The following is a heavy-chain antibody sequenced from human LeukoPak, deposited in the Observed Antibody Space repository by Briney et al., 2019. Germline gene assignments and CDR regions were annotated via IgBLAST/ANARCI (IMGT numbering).Heavy chain of an antibody. J-gene: IGHJ5*02. Sequence: SGTLSLTCGVSGGSITTTNFWSWVRQPPGGGLEWIGEISLRGRTQYNPSLKSRVTISVDRSKNQFSLKLSSVTAADTAVYYCARLGDYVWGSYPAWFDPWGQGTLVTVSS. CDR3: ARLGDYVWGSYPAWFDP. V-gene: IGHV4-4*02. CDR2: ISLRGRT. CDR1: GGSITTTNF. D-gene: IGHD3-16*02.